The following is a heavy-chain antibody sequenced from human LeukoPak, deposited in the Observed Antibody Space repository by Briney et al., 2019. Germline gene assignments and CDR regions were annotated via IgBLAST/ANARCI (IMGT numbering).Heavy chain of an antibody. V-gene: IGHV1-18*01. Sequence: ASVKVSCKASGFTFTSYGISWVRQAPGQGLEWMGWISAYNGNTNYAQKLQGRVTMTTDTSTSTAYMELRSLRSDDTAVYYCARGGYSSSWYEGYYYYYGMDVWGQGTTVTVSS. CDR1: GFTFTSYG. D-gene: IGHD6-13*01. J-gene: IGHJ6*02. CDR2: ISAYNGNT. CDR3: ARGGYSSSWYEGYYYYYGMDV.